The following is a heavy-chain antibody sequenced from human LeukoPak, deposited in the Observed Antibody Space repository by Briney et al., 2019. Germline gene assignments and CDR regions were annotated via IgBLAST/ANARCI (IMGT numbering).Heavy chain of an antibody. D-gene: IGHD1-26*01. J-gene: IGHJ4*02. CDR2: TYYRSKWYY. Sequence: SQALSLTCVISGDSVSSNSAAWNWIRQSPSRGLEWLGRTYYRSKWYYHYAVSMKSRITVNPDTSKNQFSLQLNSVTPEDTAVYYCARTRDLGPDYWGQGTLVTVSS. CDR3: ARTRDLGPDY. CDR1: GDSVSSNSAA. V-gene: IGHV6-1*01.